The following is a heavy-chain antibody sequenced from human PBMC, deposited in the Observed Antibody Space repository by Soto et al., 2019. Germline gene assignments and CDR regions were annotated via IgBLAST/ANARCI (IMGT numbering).Heavy chain of an antibody. CDR1: GYNSTILD. CDR3: ARLAEYCNGIKCYSNFDF. J-gene: IGHJ4*01. D-gene: IGHD2-15*01. V-gene: IGHV1-8*01. Sequence: GAPVKASGKISGYNSTILDINWGGQDPGRGFVWMGWMNPSSGETGSAQNFQGRVTMTRDISTRTFFMQLTSLRSEDTAIYYCARLAEYCNGIKCYSNFDFWGRGTQVTVSS. CDR2: MNPSSGET.